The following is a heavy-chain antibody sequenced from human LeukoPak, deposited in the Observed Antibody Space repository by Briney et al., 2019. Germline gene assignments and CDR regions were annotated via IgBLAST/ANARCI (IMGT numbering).Heavy chain of an antibody. J-gene: IGHJ5*02. V-gene: IGHV4-61*01. CDR3: ARAVYDFWSGKDENWFDP. CDR2: IYYSGST. D-gene: IGHD3-3*01. CDR1: GGSVSSGSYY. Sequence: PSETLSLTCTVSGGSVSSGSYYWSWLRQPPGKGLEWIVYIYYSGSTNYNPSLKSRVTISVDTSKNQFSLKLSSVTAADTAVYYCARAVYDFWSGKDENWFDPWGQGTLVTVSS.